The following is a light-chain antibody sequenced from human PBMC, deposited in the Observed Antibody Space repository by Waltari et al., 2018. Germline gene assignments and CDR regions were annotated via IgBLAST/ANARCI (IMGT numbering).Light chain of an antibody. CDR1: NLGDKY. J-gene: IGLJ1*01. CDR2: QDT. Sequence: SYELTQPPSVSVSPGQTASITCSGDNLGDKYACWYQQKPGQSPVLVIYQDTKRPSGIPERFSGSNSGNTATLTISGTQAMDEADYYCQAWNSSTYVFGTGTKVTVL. CDR3: QAWNSSTYV. V-gene: IGLV3-1*01.